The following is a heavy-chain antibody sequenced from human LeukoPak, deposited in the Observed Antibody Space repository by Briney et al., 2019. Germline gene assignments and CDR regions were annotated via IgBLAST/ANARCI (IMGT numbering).Heavy chain of an antibody. CDR3: ARRQYCSSTSCTDAFDI. D-gene: IGHD2-2*01. V-gene: IGHV4-34*01. J-gene: IGHJ3*02. CDR2: INHSGST. CDR1: GGSFSGYY. Sequence: PSETLSLTCAVYGGSFSGYYWSWIRQPPGKGLEWIGEINHSGSTNYNPSLKSRVTISVDTSKNQFSLKLSSVTAADTAVYYCARRQYCSSTSCTDAFDIWGQGTMVTVSS.